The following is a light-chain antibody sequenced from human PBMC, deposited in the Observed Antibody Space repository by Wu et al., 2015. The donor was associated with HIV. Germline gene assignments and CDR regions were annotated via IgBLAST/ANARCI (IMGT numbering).Light chain of an antibody. J-gene: IGKJ4*01. CDR3: QQYNGDSSPT. V-gene: IGKV1-5*03. Sequence: DIQMTQSPSTLSASVGDRVTITCRASQSVGTWLAWYQQIPGRAPKLLIYMASSLESGVPSRFSGSGSGTEFTLTISRLQPDDFATYYCQQYNGDSSPTFGGGTTV. CDR1: QSVGTW. CDR2: MAS.